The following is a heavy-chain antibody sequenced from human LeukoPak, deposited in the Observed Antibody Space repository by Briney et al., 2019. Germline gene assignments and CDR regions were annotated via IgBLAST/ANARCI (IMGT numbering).Heavy chain of an antibody. Sequence: SVKVSCKASGGTFSSYAISWVRQAPGQGLEWMGRIIPILGIANYAQKFQGRVTITADKSTSTAYMELSSLRSEGTAVYYCARDPPVWRDYGSGSYYQGGIDPYNWFDPWGQGTLVTVSS. J-gene: IGHJ5*02. D-gene: IGHD3-10*01. CDR2: IIPILGIA. V-gene: IGHV1-69*04. CDR3: ARDPPVWRDYGSGSYYQGGIDPYNWFDP. CDR1: GGTFSSYA.